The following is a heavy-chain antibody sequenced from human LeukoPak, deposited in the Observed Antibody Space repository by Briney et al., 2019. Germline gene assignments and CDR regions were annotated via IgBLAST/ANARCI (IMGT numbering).Heavy chain of an antibody. CDR3: ARQFTFYDRRRGTYVWSDAIDI. D-gene: IGHD2/OR15-2a*01. Sequence: SVKVSCKASGYTFTSYGISWVRQAPGQGLEWMGGIIPIFGTANYAQKFQGRVTITADKSTNTAYMELSSLRSEDTAVYYCARQFTFYDRRRGTYVWSDAIDIWGQGTMVTVSS. J-gene: IGHJ3*02. V-gene: IGHV1-69*06. CDR2: IIPIFGTA. CDR1: GYTFTSYG.